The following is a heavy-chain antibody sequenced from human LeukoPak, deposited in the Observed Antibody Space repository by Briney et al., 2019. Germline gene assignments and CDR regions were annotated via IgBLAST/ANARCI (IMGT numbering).Heavy chain of an antibody. J-gene: IGHJ4*02. CDR2: IKPNSGVT. CDR3: ATDCGGDCYSRY. Sequence: GASVKVSCKASGYTLTDYHIHWVRQAPGQGLEWMGWIKPNSGVTNYEQKFQGRVTMTRDTSISTAYMELSSLKSDDTAVYYCATDCGGDCYSRYWGQGTLVTVSS. CDR1: GYTLTDYH. V-gene: IGHV1-2*02. D-gene: IGHD2-21*02.